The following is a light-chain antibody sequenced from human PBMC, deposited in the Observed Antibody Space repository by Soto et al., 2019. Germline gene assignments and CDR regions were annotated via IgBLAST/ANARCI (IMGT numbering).Light chain of an antibody. Sequence: QSALTQSASVSGAPGQSITISCTGTSSDIGGYNYVSWYQQHPDKAPKLMIFEVSNRPSGVASRFSGSKSGNTSSLTISGLLPEDEADYYCSSYTTSSPVAFGGGTKVTVL. CDR2: EVS. CDR3: SSYTTSSPVA. CDR1: SSDIGGYNY. V-gene: IGLV2-14*01. J-gene: IGLJ2*01.